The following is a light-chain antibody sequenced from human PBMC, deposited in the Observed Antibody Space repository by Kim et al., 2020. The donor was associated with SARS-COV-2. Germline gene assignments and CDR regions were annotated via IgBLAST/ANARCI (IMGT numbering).Light chain of an antibody. CDR3: QQYDNLPRT. CDR1: QDISNY. Sequence: DIQMTQSPSSLSASVGDRVTITCQASQDISNYLNWYQQKPGKAPKRLIYDASNLETGVPSRFSGSGSGTDFTFTISNLQPEDIATYYCQQYDNLPRTFGGGTKVDIK. V-gene: IGKV1-33*01. J-gene: IGKJ4*01. CDR2: DAS.